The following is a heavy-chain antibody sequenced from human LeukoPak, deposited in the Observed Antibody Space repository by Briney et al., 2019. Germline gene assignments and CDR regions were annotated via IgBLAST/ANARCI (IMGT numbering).Heavy chain of an antibody. CDR2: ISGSGGST. V-gene: IGHV3-23*01. CDR1: GFTFSSYA. J-gene: IGHJ4*02. CDR3: AKDREWELRSGGFMD. Sequence: GGSLRLSCAASGFTFSSYAMSWVRQAPGKGLEWVSAISGSGGSTYYADSVKGRFTISRDNSKSTLYLQMNSLRAEDTAVYYCAKDREWELRSGGFMDWGQGTLVTVSS. D-gene: IGHD1-26*01.